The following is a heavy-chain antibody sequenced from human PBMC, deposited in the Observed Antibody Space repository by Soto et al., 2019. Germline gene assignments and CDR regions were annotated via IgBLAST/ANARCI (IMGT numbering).Heavy chain of an antibody. Sequence: GGSLRLSCAASGFTFSSYAMSWVRQAPGKGLEWVSAISGSGGSTYYADSVKGRFTISRDNSKNTLYLQMNSLRAEDPAVYYCAKWPYDSSGQGFDYWGQGTLVTVSS. V-gene: IGHV3-23*01. CDR2: ISGSGGST. CDR1: GFTFSSYA. CDR3: AKWPYDSSGQGFDY. D-gene: IGHD3-22*01. J-gene: IGHJ4*02.